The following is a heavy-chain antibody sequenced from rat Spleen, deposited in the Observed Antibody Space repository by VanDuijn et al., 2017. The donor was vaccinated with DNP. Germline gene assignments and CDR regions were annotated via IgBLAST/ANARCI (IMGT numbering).Heavy chain of an antibody. CDR2: LNKDGSTI. J-gene: IGHJ3*01. CDR3: ARLGWHGWFAY. D-gene: IGHD1-11*01. Sequence: EVKLVESGGGLVQPGRSLKLSCAASGFSFNDYWMGWVRQAPGKGLDWIGELNKDGSTINYTPSLKDKFTISRDNAQNTLYLQMSKLGSEDTAIYYCARLGWHGWFAYWGQGTLVTVSS. V-gene: IGHV4-2*01. CDR1: GFSFNDYW.